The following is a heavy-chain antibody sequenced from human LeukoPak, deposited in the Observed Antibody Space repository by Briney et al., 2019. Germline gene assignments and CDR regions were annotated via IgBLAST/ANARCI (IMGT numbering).Heavy chain of an antibody. CDR3: GIGSGVAVY. J-gene: IGHJ4*02. D-gene: IGHD7-27*01. V-gene: IGHV3-74*03. Sequence: GGSLRLSCVASGFTFSRYWMHWVRQAPGKGLVWVSRINNDGSNKTYADSVKGRFTISRDNAKNTLYLQMTSLRVEDTAEYDCGIGSGVAVYRGEGALVTV. CDR1: GFTFSRYW. CDR2: INNDGSNK.